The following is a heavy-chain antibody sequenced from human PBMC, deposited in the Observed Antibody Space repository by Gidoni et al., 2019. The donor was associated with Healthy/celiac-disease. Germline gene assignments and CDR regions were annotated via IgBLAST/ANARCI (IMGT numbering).Heavy chain of an antibody. V-gene: IGHV3-74*01. J-gene: IGHJ6*02. CDR2: INSDGSST. CDR3: ARGYYDSSGYGPFFDYYGMDV. D-gene: IGHD3-22*01. CDR1: GFTFSSYW. Sequence: EVQLVESGGGLVQPGGSLRLSCAASGFTFSSYWMHWVRQAPGKGLVWVSRINSDGSSTSYADSVKGRFTISRDNAKNTLYLQMNSLRAEDTAVYYCARGYYDSSGYGPFFDYYGMDVWGQGTTVTVSS.